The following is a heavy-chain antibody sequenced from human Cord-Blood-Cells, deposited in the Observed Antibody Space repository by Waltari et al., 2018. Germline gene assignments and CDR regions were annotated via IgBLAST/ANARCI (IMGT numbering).Heavy chain of an antibody. D-gene: IGHD3-22*01. CDR1: GGPISSSSYY. V-gene: IGHV4-39*01. CDR3: ARVDSSGYYYFAFDI. J-gene: IGHJ3*02. CDR2: IYYSGST. Sequence: QLQLQEAGPGLVKPSETLSLTCTVSGGPISSSSYYWGWSRAPPGKGLEWIGSIYYSGSTYYNPSLKRRVTISVDTSKNQFSLKLSSVTAADTAVYYCARVDSSGYYYFAFDIWGQGTMVTVSS.